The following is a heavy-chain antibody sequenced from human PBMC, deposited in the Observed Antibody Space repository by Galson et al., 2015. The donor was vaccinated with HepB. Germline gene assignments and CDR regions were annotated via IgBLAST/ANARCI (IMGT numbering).Heavy chain of an antibody. CDR2: INHSGST. Sequence: SETLSLTCAVYGGSFSGYYWSWIRQPPGKGLEWIGEINHSGSTNYNPSLKSRVTISVDTSKNQFSLKLISVTAADTAVYYCARVGPAARRRAFDIWGQGTMVTVSS. V-gene: IGHV4-34*01. D-gene: IGHD6-6*01. CDR1: GGSFSGYY. CDR3: ARVGPAARRRAFDI. J-gene: IGHJ3*02.